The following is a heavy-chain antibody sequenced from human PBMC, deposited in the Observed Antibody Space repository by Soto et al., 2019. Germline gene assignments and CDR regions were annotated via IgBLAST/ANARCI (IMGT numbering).Heavy chain of an antibody. D-gene: IGHD6-13*01. Sequence: QVQLVESGGGLVKPGGSLRLSCAASGFTFSDYYINWIRQAPGKGLEWVAYISSSGSTINYVDSVKGRFTISRDNAKNSLDLQMNSLRAEDTAVYYCARAPYTSSWYYFDYWGQGTLVTVSS. CDR2: ISSSGSTI. CDR3: ARAPYTSSWYYFDY. J-gene: IGHJ4*02. CDR1: GFTFSDYY. V-gene: IGHV3-11*01.